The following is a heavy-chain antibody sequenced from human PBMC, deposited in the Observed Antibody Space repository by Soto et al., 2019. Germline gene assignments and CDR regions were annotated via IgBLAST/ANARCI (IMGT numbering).Heavy chain of an antibody. CDR2: IIPILGIA. CDR1: GGTFSSYT. CDR3: ARVGAVATIRLYYCYGMDV. Sequence: VASVKVSCKASGGTFSSYTISWVRQAPGQGLEWMGRIIPILGIANYAQKFQGRVTITADKSTSTAYMELSSLRSEDTAVYYCARVGAVATIRLYYCYGMDVWGQGTTVTVSS. D-gene: IGHD5-12*01. J-gene: IGHJ6*02. V-gene: IGHV1-69*02.